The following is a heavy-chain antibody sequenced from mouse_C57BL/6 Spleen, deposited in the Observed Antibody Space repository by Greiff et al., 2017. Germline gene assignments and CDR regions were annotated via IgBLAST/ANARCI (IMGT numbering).Heavy chain of an antibody. J-gene: IGHJ1*03. D-gene: IGHD1-1*01. CDR2: INPNNGGT. CDR1: GYTFTDYY. Sequence: VQLQQSGPELVKPGASVKISCKASGYTFTDYYMNWVKQSHGKSLEWIGDINPNNGGTSYNQKFKGKATLTVAKSSSTAYMELRSLTSEDSAVYYCARYYYGSSLPWYFDVWGTGTTVTASS. V-gene: IGHV1-26*01. CDR3: ARYYYGSSLPWYFDV.